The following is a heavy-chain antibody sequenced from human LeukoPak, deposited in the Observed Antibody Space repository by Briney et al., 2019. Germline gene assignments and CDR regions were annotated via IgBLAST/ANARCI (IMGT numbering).Heavy chain of an antibody. J-gene: IGHJ6*02. CDR2: ISSSGSTI. CDR3: ARDDHTLYYYYGMDV. D-gene: IGHD1-14*01. V-gene: IGHV3-48*03. CDR1: GFTFSSYE. Sequence: GGSLRLSCAASGFTFSSYEMNRVRQAPGKGLEWVSYISSSGSTIYYADSVKGRFTISRDNAKNSLYLQMNSLRAEDTAVYYCARDDHTLYYYYGMDVWGQGTTVTVSS.